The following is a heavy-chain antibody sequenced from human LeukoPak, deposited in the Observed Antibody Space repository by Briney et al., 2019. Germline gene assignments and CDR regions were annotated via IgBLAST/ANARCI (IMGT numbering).Heavy chain of an antibody. CDR1: GLTLSNYW. CDR2: MNSDGSGT. V-gene: IGHV3-74*01. J-gene: IGHJ4*02. CDR3: ANSGTPMVTWPFFDY. Sequence: GGSLRLSCAASGLTLSNYWMHWVRQAPGKGLVWVSRMNSDGSGTSYADSVKGRFTISRDNAKNTLYLQMNSLRAEDTAVYYCANSGTPMVTWPFFDYWGQGTLVTVSS. D-gene: IGHD5-18*01.